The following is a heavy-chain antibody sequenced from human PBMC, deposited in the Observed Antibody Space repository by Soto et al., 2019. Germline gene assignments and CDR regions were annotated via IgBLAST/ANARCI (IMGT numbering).Heavy chain of an antibody. CDR2: IYYSGST. CDR3: ARSSYYYDGGGNDY. V-gene: IGHV4-39*01. J-gene: IGHJ4*02. Sequence: QLQLQESGPGLVKPSETLSLTCTVSGGSISSSSYYWGWIRQPPGKGREWIGSIYYSGSTYYNPSLKSRVTISVDTSKTQFSLKLSSVTAADTAVYYCARSSYYYDGGGNDYWGQGTLVTVSS. D-gene: IGHD3-22*01. CDR1: GGSISSSSYY.